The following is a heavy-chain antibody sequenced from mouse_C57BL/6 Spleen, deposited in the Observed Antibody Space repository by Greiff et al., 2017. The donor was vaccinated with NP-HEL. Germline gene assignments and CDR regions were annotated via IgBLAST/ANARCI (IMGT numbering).Heavy chain of an antibody. CDR2: IWRGGST. CDR1: GFSLTSYG. CDR3: AKINDAMDY. Sequence: VKLMESGPGLVQPSQSLSITCTVSGFSLTSYGVHWVRQSPGKGLEWLGVIWRGGSTDYNAAFMSRLSITKDNSKSPFFFKMNSLQADDTAIYYCAKINDAMDYWGQGTSVTVSS. J-gene: IGHJ4*01. V-gene: IGHV2-5*01.